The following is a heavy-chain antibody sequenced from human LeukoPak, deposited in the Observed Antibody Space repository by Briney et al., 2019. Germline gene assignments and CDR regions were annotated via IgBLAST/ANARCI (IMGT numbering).Heavy chain of an antibody. V-gene: IGHV4-59*08. CDR1: GGSISSYY. J-gene: IGHJ3*02. Sequence: SETLSLTCTVSGGSISSYYWSWIRQPPGKGLEWIGHIYYSGSTNYNPSLKSRVTISVDASKNQFSLKLSSVTAADTAVYYCARHKETLTGRDAFDIWGQGTMVTVSS. D-gene: IGHD3-9*01. CDR3: ARHKETLTGRDAFDI. CDR2: IYYSGST.